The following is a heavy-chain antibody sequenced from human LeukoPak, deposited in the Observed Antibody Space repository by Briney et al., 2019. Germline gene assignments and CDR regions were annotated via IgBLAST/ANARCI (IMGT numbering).Heavy chain of an antibody. D-gene: IGHD2-2*01. J-gene: IGHJ4*02. CDR3: ARDRGYCSSTSCHGFDY. CDR1: GGSISSYY. Sequence: SETLSLTCTVSGGSISSYYWSWIQQPAGKGLEWIGRIYTSGSTNYNPSLKSRVTMSVDTSKNQFSLKLSSVTAADTAVYYCARDRGYCSSTSCHGFDYWGQGTLVTVSS. CDR2: IYTSGST. V-gene: IGHV4-4*07.